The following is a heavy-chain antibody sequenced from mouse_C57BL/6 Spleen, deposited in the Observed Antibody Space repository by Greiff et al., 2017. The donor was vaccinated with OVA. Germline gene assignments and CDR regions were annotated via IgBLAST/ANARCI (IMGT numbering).Heavy chain of an antibody. CDR2: IYPRSGNT. Sequence: VKVVESGAELARPGASVKLSCKASGYTFTSYGISWVKQRTGQGLEWIGEIYPRSGNTYYNEKFKGKATLTADKSSSTAYMELRSLTSEDSAVYFCARGSSGYGAMDYWGQGTSVTVSS. D-gene: IGHD3-2*02. V-gene: IGHV1-81*01. CDR3: ARGSSGYGAMDY. J-gene: IGHJ4*01. CDR1: GYTFTSYG.